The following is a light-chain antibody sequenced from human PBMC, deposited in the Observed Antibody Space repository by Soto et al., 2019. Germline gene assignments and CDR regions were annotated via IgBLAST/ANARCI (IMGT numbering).Light chain of an antibody. CDR3: QHNYSTPQT. Sequence: DIQMTQSPSSLSASVGDRVTITCRASQSIGRYLNWYQHKPGKAPNLLIYAASSLQSGVPSRFSGSGSGTDFTLTISSLQPEDFATYYCQHNYSTPQTFGQGTKLEIK. V-gene: IGKV1-39*01. CDR1: QSIGRY. J-gene: IGKJ2*01. CDR2: AAS.